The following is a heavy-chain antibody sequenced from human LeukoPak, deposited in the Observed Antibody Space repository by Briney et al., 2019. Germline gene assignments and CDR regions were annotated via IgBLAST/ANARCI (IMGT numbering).Heavy chain of an antibody. CDR2: IESKTDGGTT. CDR1: GLSFSDAW. Sequence: GGALRLSCAASGLSFSDAWMSWVRQIPGKGREGVGRIESKTDGGTTDYAAPVKGRFTISRDDSTNTLYLQMNSLKSEDTAVYYCTTYGSGRKFDYWGQGILVTVSS. V-gene: IGHV3-15*04. CDR3: TTYGSGRKFDY. J-gene: IGHJ4*02. D-gene: IGHD3-10*01.